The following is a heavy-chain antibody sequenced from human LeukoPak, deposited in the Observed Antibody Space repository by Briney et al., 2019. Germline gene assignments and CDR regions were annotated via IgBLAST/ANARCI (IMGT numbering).Heavy chain of an antibody. CDR3: AKALGAIVATAFDY. D-gene: IGHD5-12*01. CDR2: ISGSGGST. V-gene: IGHV3-23*01. Sequence: GGSLRLSCAASGFTFSSYAMSWVRQAPGKGLEWVSVISGSGGSTYYADSVKGRFTISRDNSKSTLYLLMNSLRAEDTAVYYCAKALGAIVATAFDYWGQGTLVSVSS. J-gene: IGHJ4*02. CDR1: GFTFSSYA.